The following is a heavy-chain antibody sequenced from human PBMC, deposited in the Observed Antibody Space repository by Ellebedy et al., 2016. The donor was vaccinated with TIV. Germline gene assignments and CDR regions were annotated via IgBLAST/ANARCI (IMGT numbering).Heavy chain of an antibody. J-gene: IGHJ6*02. D-gene: IGHD3-3*01. CDR1: GHTFTSYG. CDR3: ATREWVDPMDV. CDR2: INTGNGNT. Sequence: ASVKVSXXASGHTFTSYGIHWVRQAPGQRPEWMGWINTGNGNTKYSQTFQGRVTITRDTSATTAYMELSSLRSKDTAIYYCATREWVDPMDVWGQGTTVTVSS. V-gene: IGHV1-3*04.